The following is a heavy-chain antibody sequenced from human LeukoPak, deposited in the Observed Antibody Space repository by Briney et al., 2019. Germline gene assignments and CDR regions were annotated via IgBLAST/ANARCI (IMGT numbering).Heavy chain of an antibody. CDR1: GGSLSGYY. CDR2: INHSGST. Sequence: PSETLSLTCAVYGGSLSGYYWSWIRQPPGKGLEWIGEINHSGSTNYNPSLKSRVTISVDTSKNQFSLKLSSVTAADTAVYYCARDPGIAAAGTDAFDIWGQGTMVTVSS. CDR3: ARDPGIAAAGTDAFDI. D-gene: IGHD6-13*01. J-gene: IGHJ3*02. V-gene: IGHV4-34*01.